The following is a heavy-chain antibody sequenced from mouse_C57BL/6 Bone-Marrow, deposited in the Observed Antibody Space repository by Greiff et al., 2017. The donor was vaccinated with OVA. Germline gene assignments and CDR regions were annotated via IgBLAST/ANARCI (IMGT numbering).Heavy chain of an antibody. Sequence: QVQLQQSGAELARPGASVKLSCKASGYTFTSFGISWVKQRTGQGLEWIGEIYPRSGNTYYNEKFKGKATLTADKSSSTAYMELRSLTSKDSAVYFCARDYYDYTYAMDYWGQGTSVTVSS. D-gene: IGHD2-4*01. CDR3: ARDYYDYTYAMDY. CDR2: IYPRSGNT. J-gene: IGHJ4*01. CDR1: GYTFTSFG. V-gene: IGHV1-81*01.